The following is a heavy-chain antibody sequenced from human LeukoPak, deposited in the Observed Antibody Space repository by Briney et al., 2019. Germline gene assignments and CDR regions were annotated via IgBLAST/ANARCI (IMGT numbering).Heavy chain of an antibody. CDR1: GFTFSSYS. Sequence: GGSLRLPCAASGFTFSSYSMNWVRQAPGKGLEWVSYISSSSSTIYYADSVKGRFTISRDNAKNSLYLQMNSLRAEDTAVYYCARAGKTAAIRYFDWLVPEFDPWGQGTLVTVSS. V-gene: IGHV3-48*01. CDR3: ARAGKTAAIRYFDWLVPEFDP. J-gene: IGHJ5*02. D-gene: IGHD3-9*01. CDR2: ISSSSSTI.